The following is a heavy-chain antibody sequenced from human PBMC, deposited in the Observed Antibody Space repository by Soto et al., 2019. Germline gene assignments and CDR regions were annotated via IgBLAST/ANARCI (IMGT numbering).Heavy chain of an antibody. Sequence: SVKVCFKASCYTFTSYGISWVRQAPGQGLEWMGWISAYNGNTNYAQKLQGRVTMTTDTSTSTAYMELRSLRSDDTAVYYCARSITMVRGTPRIMDVWGQGTTVTVSS. CDR2: ISAYNGNT. CDR1: CYTFTSYG. CDR3: ARSITMVRGTPRIMDV. V-gene: IGHV1-18*04. D-gene: IGHD3-10*01. J-gene: IGHJ6*02.